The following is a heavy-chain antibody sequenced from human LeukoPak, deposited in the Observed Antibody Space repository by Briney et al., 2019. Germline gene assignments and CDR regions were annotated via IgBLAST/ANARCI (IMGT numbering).Heavy chain of an antibody. D-gene: IGHD2-8*01. CDR2: IYHSGST. J-gene: IGHJ3*02. Sequence: PSETLSLTCTVSGYSISSGYYWGWIRQPPGKGLEWIGSIYHSGSTYYNPSLKSRVTISVDTSKNQFSLKLSSVTAADTAIYYCAHGVVLSGFDIWGQGTMVSVSS. CDR3: AHGVVLSGFDI. V-gene: IGHV4-38-2*02. CDR1: GYSISSGYY.